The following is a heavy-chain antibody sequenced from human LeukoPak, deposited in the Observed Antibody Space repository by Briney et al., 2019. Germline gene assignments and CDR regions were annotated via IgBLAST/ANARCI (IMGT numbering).Heavy chain of an antibody. CDR3: ARVNYYDSSGYFVRGTYYFDY. V-gene: IGHV4-4*07. Sequence: SETLSLTCTVSGGSISSYYWSWIRQPAGKGLEWIGRIYTSGSTNYNPSLKSRVTMSVDTSKNQFSLKLSSVTAADTAVYYCARVNYYDSSGYFVRGTYYFDYWGQGTLVTVSS. J-gene: IGHJ4*02. CDR1: GGSISSYY. D-gene: IGHD3-22*01. CDR2: IYTSGST.